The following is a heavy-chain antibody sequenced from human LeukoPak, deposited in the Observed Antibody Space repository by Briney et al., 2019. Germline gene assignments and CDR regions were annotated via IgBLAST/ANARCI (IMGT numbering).Heavy chain of an antibody. V-gene: IGHV3-30*02. CDR3: AKDPGTTIYYYHYMDV. CDR2: IRYDGSNK. J-gene: IGHJ6*03. CDR1: GFTFSSYG. D-gene: IGHD1-1*01. Sequence: GGSLRLSCAASGFTFSSYGMHWVRQAPGKGLEWVAFIRYDGSNKYYADSVKGRFTISRDNSKNTLYLQMNSLRAEDTAVYYCAKDPGTTIYYYHYMDVWGKGTTVTVSS.